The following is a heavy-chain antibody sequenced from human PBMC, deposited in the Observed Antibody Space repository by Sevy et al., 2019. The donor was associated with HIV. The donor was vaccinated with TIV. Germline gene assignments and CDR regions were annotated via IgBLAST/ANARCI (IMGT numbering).Heavy chain of an antibody. Sequence: GGSLRLSCAASGFIFSSNAMHWVRQAPGKGLEWVSVISYDGSNKEYADSVKGRFTISRDNAKNTLYLQMNSPRPEDTAVYYCARGPGAVIAAGPYHFDYWGQGTLVTVSS. J-gene: IGHJ4*02. CDR2: ISYDGSNK. V-gene: IGHV3-30*04. CDR3: ARGPGAVIAAGPYHFDY. CDR1: GFIFSSNA. D-gene: IGHD6-13*01.